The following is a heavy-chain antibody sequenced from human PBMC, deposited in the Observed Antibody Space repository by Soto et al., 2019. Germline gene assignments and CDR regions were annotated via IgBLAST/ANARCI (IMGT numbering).Heavy chain of an antibody. J-gene: IGHJ5*02. D-gene: IGHD6-6*01. CDR1: GYSFTSYW. V-gene: IGHV5-51*01. CDR3: ARYEYSSSSSWSSWFDP. Sequence: LGESLKISCKGSGYSFTSYWIGWVRQMPGKGLEWMGIIYPGDSDTRYSPSFQGQVTISADKSISTAYLQWSSLKASDTAMYYCARYEYSSSSSWSSWFDPWGQGTLVTVSS. CDR2: IYPGDSDT.